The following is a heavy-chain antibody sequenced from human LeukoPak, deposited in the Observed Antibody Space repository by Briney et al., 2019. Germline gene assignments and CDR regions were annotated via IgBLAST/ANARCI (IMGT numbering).Heavy chain of an antibody. J-gene: IGHJ6*02. Sequence: SQTLSLTCTVSGGSISSGGYYWSWIRQPPGKGLEWIGYIYHSGSTYYNPSLKSRVTISVDRSKNQFSLKLSSVTAADTAVYYCARDNYYGMDVWGQGTTVTVSS. CDR3: ARDNYYGMDV. V-gene: IGHV4-30-2*01. CDR2: IYHSGST. CDR1: GGSISSGGYY.